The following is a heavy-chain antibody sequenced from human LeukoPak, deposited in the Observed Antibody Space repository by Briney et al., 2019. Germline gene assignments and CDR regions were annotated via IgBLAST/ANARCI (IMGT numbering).Heavy chain of an antibody. CDR1: GYSFTSYW. CDR3: ASSYSSSSFYFDY. Sequence: GESLKISCKGSGYSFTSYWIGWVRQMPGKGLEWMGIIYPGDSDTRYSPSFQGQVTISVDKSISTAYLQWSSLKSSDTAMYYCASSYSSSSFYFDYWGQGTLVTVSS. D-gene: IGHD6-13*01. J-gene: IGHJ4*02. CDR2: IYPGDSDT. V-gene: IGHV5-51*01.